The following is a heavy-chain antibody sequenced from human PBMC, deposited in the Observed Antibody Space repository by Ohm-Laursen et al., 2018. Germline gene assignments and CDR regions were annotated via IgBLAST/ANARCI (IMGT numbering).Heavy chain of an antibody. CDR2: INPSGGST. J-gene: IGHJ6*02. D-gene: IGHD6-19*01. CDR3: ARDQWLVTYYYYGMDV. V-gene: IGHV1-46*01. Sequence: GASVKVSCKASGYTFTKHYMHWVRQAPGQGLEWMGIINPSGGSTTYAQKFQGRVSMTRDTSTSTVYMELSSLRSDDTAVYYCARDQWLVTYYYYGMDVWGQGTTVTVSS. CDR1: GYTFTKHY.